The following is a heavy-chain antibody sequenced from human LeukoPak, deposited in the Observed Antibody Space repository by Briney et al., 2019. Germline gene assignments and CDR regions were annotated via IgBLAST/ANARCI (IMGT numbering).Heavy chain of an antibody. CDR2: ISKSGSTT. CDR3: VRVFKSGGPLDY. CDR1: GFTFSDYY. D-gene: IGHD3-10*01. Sequence: GGSLRLSCAASGFTFSDYYISCIRQAPGKGLEWVSYISKSGSTTYYADSVKGRFTTSRDNAKNSLYLQMNSLRAEDTAVYYCVRVFKSGGPLDYWGQGTLVTISS. V-gene: IGHV3-11*04. J-gene: IGHJ4*02.